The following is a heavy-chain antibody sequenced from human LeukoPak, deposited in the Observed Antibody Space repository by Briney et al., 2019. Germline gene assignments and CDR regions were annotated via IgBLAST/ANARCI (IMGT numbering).Heavy chain of an antibody. V-gene: IGHV4-38-2*02. CDR2: IYHSGST. CDR3: AGASYGSGSYGGYYFDY. J-gene: IGHJ4*02. D-gene: IGHD3-10*01. Sequence: SETLSLTCTVSGYSISSGYYWGWIRPPPGKGLEWIGSIYHSGSTYYNPSLESRVTISVDTSKNQFSLKLSSVTAADTAVYYCAGASYGSGSYGGYYFDYWGQGTLVTVSS. CDR1: GYSISSGYY.